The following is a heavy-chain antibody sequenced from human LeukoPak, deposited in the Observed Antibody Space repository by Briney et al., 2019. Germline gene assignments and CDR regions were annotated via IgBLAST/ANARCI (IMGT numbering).Heavy chain of an antibody. CDR3: ARALHYYDSSGYFDAFDI. J-gene: IGHJ3*02. CDR2: FNPSGGST. V-gene: IGHV1-46*01. CDR1: GYTFTSYY. Sequence: ASVKVSCKASGYTFTSYYMHWVRQAPGQGLEWMGIFNPSGGSTSYAQKFQGRVTMTRDTSTNTFYMELSSLRSEDTAVYYCARALHYYDSSGYFDAFDIWGQGTMVTVSS. D-gene: IGHD3-22*01.